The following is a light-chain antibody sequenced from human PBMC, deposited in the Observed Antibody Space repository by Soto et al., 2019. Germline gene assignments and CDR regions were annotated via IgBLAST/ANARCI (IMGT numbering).Light chain of an antibody. CDR2: LGS. CDR3: MQALQSWT. V-gene: IGKV2-28*01. J-gene: IGKJ1*01. CDR1: QSLLHSNGYNY. Sequence: EIVLTQSPVSLLVTPGDPASISCRSSQSLLHSNGYNYLDWYLQKPGQSPQLLIYLGSNRASGVPDRFSGSGSGTEFTLKITRVEAEDVGVYYCMQALQSWTFGQGTKVEI.